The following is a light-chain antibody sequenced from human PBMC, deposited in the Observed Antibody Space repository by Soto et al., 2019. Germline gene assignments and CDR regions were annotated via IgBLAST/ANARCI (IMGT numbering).Light chain of an antibody. Sequence: DIPMTQSPSTLSASVGDRVTITCRASQSISSWLAWYQQEPGKAPKLLIYMSSTLESGVPSRFSGSGSGTEFTLTISSLQPDDFATYYCQQYITYPGTFGQGTKVEIK. J-gene: IGKJ1*01. CDR2: MSS. CDR3: QQYITYPGT. V-gene: IGKV1-5*03. CDR1: QSISSW.